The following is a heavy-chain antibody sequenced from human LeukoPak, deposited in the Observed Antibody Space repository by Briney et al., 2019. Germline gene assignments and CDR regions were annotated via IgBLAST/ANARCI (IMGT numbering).Heavy chain of an antibody. CDR2: INHSGST. D-gene: IGHD3-10*01. Sequence: PSETLSLTCTVSGGSISGYYWSWIRQPPGKGLEWIGEINHSGSTNYNPSLKSRVTISVDTSKNQFSLKLYFVTAADTAVYYCARSRYFYPRDAFDIWGQGTMVTVSS. J-gene: IGHJ3*02. CDR1: GGSISGYY. V-gene: IGHV4-34*01. CDR3: ARSRYFYPRDAFDI.